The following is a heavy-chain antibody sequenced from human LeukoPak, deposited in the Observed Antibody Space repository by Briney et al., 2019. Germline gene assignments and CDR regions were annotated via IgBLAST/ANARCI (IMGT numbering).Heavy chain of an antibody. Sequence: ASVKVSCKASGFTFTSSAMQWVRQARGQRLEWIGWIVVGSGNTNYAQKFQERVTITRDMSTSTAYMELSSLRSEDTAVYYCAASLAPGYGMDVWGQGTRSQSP. V-gene: IGHV1-58*02. CDR2: IVVGSGNT. CDR1: GFTFTSSA. D-gene: IGHD3-10*01. CDR3: AASLAPGYGMDV. J-gene: IGHJ6*02.